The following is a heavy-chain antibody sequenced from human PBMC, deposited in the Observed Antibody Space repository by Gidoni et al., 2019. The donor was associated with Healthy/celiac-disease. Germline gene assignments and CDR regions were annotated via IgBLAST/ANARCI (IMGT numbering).Heavy chain of an antibody. J-gene: IGHJ6*03. CDR2: IYYSGST. V-gene: IGHV4-59*08. D-gene: IGHD6-13*01. Sequence: QVQLQESGPGLVKPSETLSLTCTVSGGSISSDYWSWIRQPPGKGLEWIGYIYYSGSTNYNPSLKSRVTISVDTSKNQFSLKLSSVTAADTAVYYCARGRAAAGGYYYYYMDVWGKGTTVTVSS. CDR1: GGSISSDY. CDR3: ARGRAAAGGYYYYYMDV.